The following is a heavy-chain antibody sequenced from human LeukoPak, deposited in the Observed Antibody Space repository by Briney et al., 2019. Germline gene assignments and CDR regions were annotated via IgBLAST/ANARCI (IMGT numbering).Heavy chain of an antibody. CDR1: GGAISTYY. Sequence: SETLSLTCTVSGGAISTYYWSWIRQTPGMGLEWIGYIYYTGSTNYNPSLKSRVTISVDASKNQFSLKMSSMTAADTAVYYCARDSWWTAAGYYYYMDVWGKGTTVTVSS. D-gene: IGHD6-13*01. CDR3: ARDSWWTAAGYYYYMDV. CDR2: IYYTGST. V-gene: IGHV4-59*01. J-gene: IGHJ6*03.